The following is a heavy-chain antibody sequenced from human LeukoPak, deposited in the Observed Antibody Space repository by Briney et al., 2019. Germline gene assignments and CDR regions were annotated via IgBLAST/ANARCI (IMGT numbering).Heavy chain of an antibody. Sequence: ASVKVSCKASGYTLTSFGITWVRQAPGPGLEWMGWISTYNGNTNYAQKFQGRVTMTTDTSTNTGYMELRSLRSDDTALYYCARALAGGDYVSPDYWGQGTLVTVSS. CDR3: ARALAGGDYVSPDY. D-gene: IGHD4-17*01. CDR1: GYTLTSFG. V-gene: IGHV1-18*01. CDR2: ISTYNGNT. J-gene: IGHJ4*02.